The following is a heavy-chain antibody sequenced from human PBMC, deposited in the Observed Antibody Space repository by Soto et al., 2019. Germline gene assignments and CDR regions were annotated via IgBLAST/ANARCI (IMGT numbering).Heavy chain of an antibody. CDR1: GGTFSSYA. V-gene: IGHV1-69*13. D-gene: IGHD6-13*01. J-gene: IGHJ4*02. CDR3: ARDPAPTYSSSREGLRLFEY. Sequence: ASVKVSCKASGGTFSSYAISWVRQAPGQGLEWMGGIIPIFGTANYAQKFQGRVTITADESTSTAYMELSSLRSEDTAVYYCARDPAPTYSSSREGLRLFEYWGQGTLVTVSS. CDR2: IIPIFGTA.